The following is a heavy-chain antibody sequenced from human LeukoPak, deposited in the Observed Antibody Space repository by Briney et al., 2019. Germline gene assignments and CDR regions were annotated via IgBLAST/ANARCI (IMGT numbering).Heavy chain of an antibody. CDR1: GFTFSTYS. CDR2: ISRSSNTI. D-gene: IGHD3-10*01. Sequence: PGGSLTLSCTASGFTFSTYSMNWVRQAPGKGLEGISYISRSSNTIYYVDSVKGRFTISRDNASLFLQMNSLRAEDTALYYCARGLAGGWYFDLWGRGTLVTVSS. V-gene: IGHV3-48*01. J-gene: IGHJ2*01. CDR3: ARGLAGGWYFDL.